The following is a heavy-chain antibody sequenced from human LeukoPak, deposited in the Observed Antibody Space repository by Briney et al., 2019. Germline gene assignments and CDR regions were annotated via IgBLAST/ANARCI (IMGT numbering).Heavy chain of an antibody. CDR3: ARQLWFGEHVDY. Sequence: SETLSPTCTVSGGSISSSSYYWGWIRQPPGKGLEWIGSIYYSGSTYYNPSLKSRVTISVDTSKNQFSLRLSSVTAADTAVYYCARQLWFGEHVDYWGQGTLVTVSS. CDR2: IYYSGST. V-gene: IGHV4-39*01. CDR1: GGSISSSSYY. J-gene: IGHJ4*02. D-gene: IGHD3-10*01.